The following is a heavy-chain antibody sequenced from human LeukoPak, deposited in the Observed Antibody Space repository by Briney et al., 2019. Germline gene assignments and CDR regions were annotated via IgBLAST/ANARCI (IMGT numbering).Heavy chain of an antibody. D-gene: IGHD3-10*01. CDR2: IHIYRGNT. CDR3: ARVYMVRGVIGDY. V-gene: IGHV1-18*01. CDR1: GYSSTNYG. J-gene: IGHJ4*02. Sequence: ASVKVSCKASGYSSTNYGISWVRQAPGQGLEWMGWIHIYRGNTNYAQKFQGRVTMTTDTSTSTAYMELRSLRSDDTAVYYCARVYMVRGVIGDYWGQGTLVTVSS.